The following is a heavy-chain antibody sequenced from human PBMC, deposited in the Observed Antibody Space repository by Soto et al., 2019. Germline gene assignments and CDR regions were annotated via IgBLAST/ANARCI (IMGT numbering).Heavy chain of an antibody. J-gene: IGHJ1*01. CDR2: ISSGSDSI. V-gene: IGHV3-21*01. D-gene: IGHD6-19*01. Sequence: GVLRLSCAASGFIFTSYSMVWVRLAPGKGLEWVASISSGSDSIFYADSVKGRFTVSRDNAKNSLFLQMNNLRAEDTAVYFCARDRSADRFVQYFQHWGQGTQVTVSS. CDR3: ARDRSADRFVQYFQH. CDR1: GFIFTSYS.